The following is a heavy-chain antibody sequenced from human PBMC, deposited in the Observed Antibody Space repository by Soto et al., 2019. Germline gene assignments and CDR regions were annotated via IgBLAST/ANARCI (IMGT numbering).Heavy chain of an antibody. Sequence: QLQLQESGPGLVKPSETLSLTCTVSGGSISSSSYYWGWIRQPPGKGLEWIGSIYYSGYTYYNPSPKGRVTIPVDTSKNQSSLKLSSVTAADSAVYYCARHNGPLYVGYYYDMDVWGQGTTVTVSS. J-gene: IGHJ6*02. D-gene: IGHD3-16*01. CDR1: GGSISSSSYY. CDR3: ARHNGPLYVGYYYDMDV. V-gene: IGHV4-39*01. CDR2: IYYSGYT.